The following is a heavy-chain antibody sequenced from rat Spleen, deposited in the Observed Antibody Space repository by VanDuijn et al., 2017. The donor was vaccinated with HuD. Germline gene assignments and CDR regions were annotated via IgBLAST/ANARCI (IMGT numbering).Heavy chain of an antibody. V-gene: IGHV5-29*01. Sequence: EVQLVESDGGLVQPGRSLKLSCAASGFTFSDYYIAWVRQAPTKGLEWVATIIYDGSAAYYRDSVKGRFTISRDNAVNTVYLQMTSLRSEDTAIYYCTKKWDYWGQGGKVTVSS. CDR3: TKKWDY. CDR2: IIYDGSAA. D-gene: IGHD1-1*01. J-gene: IGHJ2*01. CDR1: GFTFSDYY.